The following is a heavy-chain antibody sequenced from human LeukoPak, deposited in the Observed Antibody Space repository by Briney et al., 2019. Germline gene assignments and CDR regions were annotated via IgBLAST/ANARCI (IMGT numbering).Heavy chain of an antibody. J-gene: IGHJ4*02. CDR3: ATYSGAHHKTFDD. V-gene: IGHV3-23*01. CDR1: GFTFSYYA. D-gene: IGHD1-26*01. CDR2: ISGSDGSGGRT. Sequence: GGSLRLSCAASGFTFSYYAMNWVRQAPGKGLEWVSGISGSDGSGGRTYYADSVKGRFTISRDNSKNTLYLQMNSLRPEDTALYYCATYSGAHHKTFDDWGQGTLVTVSS.